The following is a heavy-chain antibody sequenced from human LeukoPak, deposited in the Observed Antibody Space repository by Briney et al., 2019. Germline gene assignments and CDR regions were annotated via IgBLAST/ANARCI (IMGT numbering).Heavy chain of an antibody. CDR2: IYYSGST. D-gene: IGHD4-17*01. CDR3: ARWGYGDYGLYYFDY. J-gene: IGHJ4*02. CDR1: GGSISSGDYY. Sequence: SQTLSLTCTVSGGSISSGDYYWSWIRQPPGKGLERIGYIYYSGSTNYNPSLKSRVTISVDTSKNQFSLKLSSVTAADTAVYYCARWGYGDYGLYYFDYWGQGTLVTVSS. V-gene: IGHV4-61*08.